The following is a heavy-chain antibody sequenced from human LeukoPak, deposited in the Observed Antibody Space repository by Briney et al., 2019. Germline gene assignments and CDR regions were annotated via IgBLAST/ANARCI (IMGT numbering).Heavy chain of an antibody. D-gene: IGHD2-15*01. CDR2: IYKIGTT. J-gene: IGHJ4*02. CDR1: GDSFTGYF. CDR3: VIGVGWQPDY. Sequence: SETLSLTCTVCGDSFTGYFLNWVRQPPGKGLEWIGHIYKIGTTNYNPSLKSRLTISTDTSKNQFSLQLRSVTAADTAVYYCVIGVGWQPDYWGQGALVTVSS. V-gene: IGHV4-59*01.